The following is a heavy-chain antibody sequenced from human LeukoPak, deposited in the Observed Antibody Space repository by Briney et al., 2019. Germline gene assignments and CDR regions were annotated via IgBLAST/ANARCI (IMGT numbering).Heavy chain of an antibody. J-gene: IGHJ4*02. Sequence: GGSLRLSCAASGFTFSSYSMNWVRQAPGKGLEWVSYISSSSSTIYYADSVKGRFTISRDNAKNSLYLQMNSLRAEDTAVYYCASIRGYSGYDIGSFDYWGQGTLVTVSS. CDR2: ISSSSSTI. CDR3: ASIRGYSGYDIGSFDY. CDR1: GFTFSSYS. V-gene: IGHV3-48*01. D-gene: IGHD5-12*01.